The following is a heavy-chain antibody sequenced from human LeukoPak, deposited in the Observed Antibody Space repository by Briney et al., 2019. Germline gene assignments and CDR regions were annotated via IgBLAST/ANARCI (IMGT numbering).Heavy chain of an antibody. CDR2: INPSGGST. D-gene: IGHD5-18*01. CDR3: ARDLSPIRGYSYGYRD. CDR1: GYTFTSYY. Sequence: VASVKVSSKASGYTFTSYYMHWVRQAPGQGLEWMRIINPSGGSTSYTQKFPGRVTMTRDTSTSTVYMELSSLRSEDTAVYYCARDLSPIRGYSYGYRDWGQGTLVTVSS. J-gene: IGHJ4*02. V-gene: IGHV1-46*01.